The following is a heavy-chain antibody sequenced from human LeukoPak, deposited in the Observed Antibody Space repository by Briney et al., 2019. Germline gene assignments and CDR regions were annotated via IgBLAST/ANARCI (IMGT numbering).Heavy chain of an antibody. CDR1: GYSISSGYY. CDR3: ARGWDYDFWSGYRY. Sequence: SETLSLTCTVSGYSISSGYYWGWIRQPPGKGLEWIGGIYHSGSTYYNPSLKSRVTISVVTSKNQFSLKLSSVTAADTAVYYCARGWDYDFWSGYRYWGQGTLVTVSS. V-gene: IGHV4-38-2*02. D-gene: IGHD3-3*01. J-gene: IGHJ4*02. CDR2: IYHSGST.